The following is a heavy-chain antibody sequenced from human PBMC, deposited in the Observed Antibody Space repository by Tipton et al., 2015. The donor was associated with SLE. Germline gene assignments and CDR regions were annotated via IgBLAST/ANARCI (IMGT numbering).Heavy chain of an antibody. D-gene: IGHD6-6*01. J-gene: IGHJ4*02. Sequence: GSLRLSCDVSGDSVSSDKWWSWVRQSPGKGLEWIGEIHRRGSTNYNPSVKSRVTISLDRSKNQISLSLTTVTAADTAVYFCARARDPPGESSTSSAPFDYWGQGTRVTVSS. CDR2: IHRRGST. CDR1: GDSVSSDKW. CDR3: ARARDPPGESSTSSAPFDY. V-gene: IGHV4-4*01.